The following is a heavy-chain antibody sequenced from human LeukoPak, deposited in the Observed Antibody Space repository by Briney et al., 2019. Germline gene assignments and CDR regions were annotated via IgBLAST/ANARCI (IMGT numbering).Heavy chain of an antibody. J-gene: IGHJ4*02. CDR3: AREHYDYVWGSYRYEYFDY. CDR1: GYSFTSYW. Sequence: GESLKISCKGSGYSFTSYWIGWVRQMPGKGLEWMGIIYPGDSDTRYSPSFQGQVTISADKSISTAYLQWSSLKASDTAMYYCAREHYDYVWGSYRYEYFDYWGQGTLVTVSS. V-gene: IGHV5-51*01. CDR2: IYPGDSDT. D-gene: IGHD3-16*02.